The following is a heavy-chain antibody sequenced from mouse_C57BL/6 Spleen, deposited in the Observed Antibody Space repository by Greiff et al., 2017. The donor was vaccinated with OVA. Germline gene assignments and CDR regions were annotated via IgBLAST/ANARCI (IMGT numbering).Heavy chain of an antibody. CDR2: FSPGSGSI. J-gene: IGHJ4*01. Sequence: QVQLKESGAELVKPGASVKLSCKASGYTFTEYTIHWVKQRSGQGLEWIGWFSPGSGSIKYNEKLKDKVTLTEDKSSSTVYMELSSLTSEYSAVYSGARHEGDYYGSSYAMDYWGPGTSVTVSS. V-gene: IGHV1-62-2*01. CDR3: ARHEGDYYGSSYAMDY. D-gene: IGHD1-1*01. CDR1: GYTFTEYT.